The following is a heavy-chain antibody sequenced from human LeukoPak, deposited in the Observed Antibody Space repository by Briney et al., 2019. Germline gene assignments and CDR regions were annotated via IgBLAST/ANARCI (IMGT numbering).Heavy chain of an antibody. D-gene: IGHD3-16*01. CDR1: GGTFSSYA. CDR2: IIPVFCTA. V-gene: IGHV1-69*01. J-gene: IGHJ4*02. Sequence: SVKVSCKASGGTFSSYAISWVRQSPGQGLEWVGGIIPVFCTANYAHKFQGRVAITADESTRTAYMELSSLRSEDTAVYYCATFRVFGLGGGPFDYWGQGTLVTVSS. CDR3: ATFRVFGLGGGPFDY.